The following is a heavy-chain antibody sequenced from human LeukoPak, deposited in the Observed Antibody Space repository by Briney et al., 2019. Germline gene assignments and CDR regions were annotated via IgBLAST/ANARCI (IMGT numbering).Heavy chain of an antibody. CDR1: GFTFSSYG. D-gene: IGHD6-19*01. CDR2: IWYDGSNK. Sequence: GRSLRLSCAASGFTFSSYGMHWVRQAPGKGLEWVAVIWYDGSNKYYADSVKGRFTISRDDYKNTLYLQMNSLRAEDTAVYYCARDRSSGWSPFDYWGQGTLVTISS. V-gene: IGHV3-33*01. J-gene: IGHJ4*02. CDR3: ARDRSSGWSPFDY.